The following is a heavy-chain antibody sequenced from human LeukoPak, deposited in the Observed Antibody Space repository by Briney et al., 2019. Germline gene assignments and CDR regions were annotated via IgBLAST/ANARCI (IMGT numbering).Heavy chain of an antibody. D-gene: IGHD2-2*01. CDR3: ARGPIVVVPAATKDYYYMDV. CDR2: IIPIFGTA. J-gene: IGHJ6*03. V-gene: IGHV1-69*06. CDR1: GGTFSSYA. Sequence: ASVKVSCKASGGTFSSYAISWVRQAPGQGLEWMGGIIPIFGTANYAQKFQGRVTITADKSTSTAYMELSSLRSEDTAVYYCARGPIVVVPAATKDYYYMDVWGKGTTVTVSS.